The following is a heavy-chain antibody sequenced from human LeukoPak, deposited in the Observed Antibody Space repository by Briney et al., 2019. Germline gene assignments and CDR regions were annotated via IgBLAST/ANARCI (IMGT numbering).Heavy chain of an antibody. D-gene: IGHD1-26*01. CDR1: GFTFSSYT. CDR2: ISSSSSYI. Sequence: GGSLRLSCAASGFTFSSYTMNWVRQAPGKRLEWVSSISSSSSYIHYADSVKGRFTISRDNAKNSLYLQMNSLRAEDTAVYYCARDSGSYDYWGQGTLVTVSS. CDR3: ARDSGSYDY. V-gene: IGHV3-21*01. J-gene: IGHJ4*02.